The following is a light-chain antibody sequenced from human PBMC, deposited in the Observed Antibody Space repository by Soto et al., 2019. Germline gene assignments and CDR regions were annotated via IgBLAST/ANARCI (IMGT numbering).Light chain of an antibody. Sequence: QSVLTQPPSASGTPGQRVTISCXGXXXXIGSNTVNWYQQLPGTAPKLLIYSNNQRPSGVPDRFSGSKSGTSASLAISGLQSEDEADYYCAAWDDSLNGVVFGGGTKLTVL. CDR2: SNN. V-gene: IGLV1-44*01. J-gene: IGLJ2*01. CDR1: XXXIGSNT. CDR3: AAWDDSLNGVV.